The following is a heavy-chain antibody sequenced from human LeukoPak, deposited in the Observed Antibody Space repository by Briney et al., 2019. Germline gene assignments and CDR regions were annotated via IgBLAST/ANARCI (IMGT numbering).Heavy chain of an antibody. CDR2: ISGSGGST. CDR1: GFTFNTYA. Sequence: GGSLRLSCAASGFTFNTYAMTWVRQGPGKGLEWVSAISGSGGSTYYADSVKGRFTISRDNSKNTLYLQMNSLRAEDTAVYYCAKDLGSYYDYWGQGTLVTVSS. D-gene: IGHD1-26*01. J-gene: IGHJ4*02. CDR3: AKDLGSYYDY. V-gene: IGHV3-23*01.